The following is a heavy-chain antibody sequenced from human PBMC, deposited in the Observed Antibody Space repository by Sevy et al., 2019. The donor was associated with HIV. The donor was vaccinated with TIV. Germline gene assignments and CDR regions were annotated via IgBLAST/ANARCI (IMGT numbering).Heavy chain of an antibody. CDR3: EKDRRIAARPGLFDY. V-gene: IGHV3-23*01. J-gene: IGHJ4*02. D-gene: IGHD6-6*01. Sequence: GGSLRLSCAASGFTFSSYAMSWVRQAPGKGLEWVSAISGSGGSTYYADSVKGRFTISRDNSKNTLYLQMNSLRAEDTAVYYCEKDRRIAARPGLFDYWGQGTLVTVSS. CDR2: ISGSGGST. CDR1: GFTFSSYA.